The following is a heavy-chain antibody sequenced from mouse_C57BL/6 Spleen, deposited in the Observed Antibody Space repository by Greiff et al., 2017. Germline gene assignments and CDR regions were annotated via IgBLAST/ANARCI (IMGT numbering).Heavy chain of an antibody. CDR1: GYTFTSYW. CDR2: INPSNGGT. J-gene: IGHJ4*01. CDR3: ARNPYGSSPYYYAMDY. D-gene: IGHD1-1*01. Sequence: QVHVKQPGTELVKPGASVKLSCKASGYTFTSYWMHWVKQRPGQGLEWIGNINPSNGGTNYNEKFKSKATLTVDKSSSTAYMQLSSLTSEDSAVYYCARNPYGSSPYYYAMDYWGQGTSVTVSS. V-gene: IGHV1-53*01.